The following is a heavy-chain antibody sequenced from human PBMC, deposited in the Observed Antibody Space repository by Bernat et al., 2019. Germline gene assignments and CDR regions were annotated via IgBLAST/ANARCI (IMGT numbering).Heavy chain of an antibody. J-gene: IGHJ3*02. D-gene: IGHD5-24*01. CDR2: IYYTGST. Sequence: QVQLQESGPGLVKPSETLSLTCTVSGGSMSSYYWSWIRQPPGKGLEWIGFIYYTGSTNYNPSLKSRVTISLDRSKNQFSPKLSSVTAADAAVYYWTRDRSDPSVDGFEICGQGTMVTVSS. CDR1: GGSMSSYY. CDR3: TRDRSDPSVDGFEI. V-gene: IGHV4-59*01.